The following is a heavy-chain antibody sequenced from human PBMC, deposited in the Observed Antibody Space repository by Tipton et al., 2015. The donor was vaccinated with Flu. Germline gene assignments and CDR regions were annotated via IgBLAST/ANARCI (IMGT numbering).Heavy chain of an antibody. D-gene: IGHD3-9*01. CDR2: ISWNSGSI. CDR3: AKDCGGDYDILTGYSSFYYYSYGMDV. Sequence: SLRLSCAASGFTFDDYAMHWVRQAPGKGLEWVSGISWNSGSIGYADSVKGRFTISRDNAKNSLYLQMNSLRAEDTALYYCAKDCGGDYDILTGYSSFYYYSYGMDVWGQGTTVPVSS. CDR1: GFTFDDYA. V-gene: IGHV3-9*01. J-gene: IGHJ6*02.